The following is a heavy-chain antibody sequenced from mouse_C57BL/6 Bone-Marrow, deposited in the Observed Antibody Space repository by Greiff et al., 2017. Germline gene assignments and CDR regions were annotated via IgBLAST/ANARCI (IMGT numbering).Heavy chain of an antibody. D-gene: IGHD1-1*01. V-gene: IGHV1-20*01. CDR2: INPYNGDT. J-gene: IGHJ1*03. Sequence: VQLQQSGPELVKPGDSVKISCKASGYSFTGYFMNWVMQSHGKRLEWIGRINPYNGDTFYNQKFKGKATLTVDKSSSTAHMELRSLTSEDSAVYYCARLTTVVAYWYFDVWGTGTTVTVSS. CDR1: GYSFTGYF. CDR3: ARLTTVVAYWYFDV.